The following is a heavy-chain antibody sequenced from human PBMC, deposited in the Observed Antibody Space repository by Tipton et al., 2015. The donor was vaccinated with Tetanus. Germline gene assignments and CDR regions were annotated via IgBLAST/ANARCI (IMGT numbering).Heavy chain of an antibody. J-gene: IGHJ6*02. CDR1: GFTVSSNY. V-gene: IGHV3-53*01. Sequence: SLRLSCAASGFTVSSNYMSWVRQAPGKGLEWVSVIYSGGSTYYADSVKGRFTISRDNSKSTLYLQMNSLRAEDTAVYYCARDGSTSCLESIPCGMDVWGQGTTVTVSS. CDR3: ARDGSTSCLESIPCGMDV. D-gene: IGHD2-2*01. CDR2: IYSGGST.